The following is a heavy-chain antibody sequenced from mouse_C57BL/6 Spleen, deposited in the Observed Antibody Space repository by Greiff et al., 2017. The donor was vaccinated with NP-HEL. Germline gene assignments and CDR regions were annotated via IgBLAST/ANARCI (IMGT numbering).Heavy chain of an antibody. CDR2: INPNNGGT. V-gene: IGHV1-26*01. CDR1: GYTFTDYY. CDR3: ARSRLYDYDGDGIDY. Sequence: VQLQQSGPELVKPGASVKISCKASGYTFTDYYMNWVKQSHGKSLEWIGDINPNNGGTSYNQKFKGKATLTVDKSSSPAYMELRSLTSEDSAVYYCARSRLYDYDGDGIDYWGQGTTLTVSS. D-gene: IGHD2-4*01. J-gene: IGHJ2*01.